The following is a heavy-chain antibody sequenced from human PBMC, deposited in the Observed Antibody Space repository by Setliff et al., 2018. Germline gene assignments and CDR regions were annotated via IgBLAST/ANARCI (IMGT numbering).Heavy chain of an antibody. V-gene: IGHV4-39*07. Sequence: LSLTCTVSGGSISSSSYYWGWIRQPPGKGLEWIGSIYYSGSTYYNPSLKSRVTISGDTSKTQVSLRLSSVTAADTAVYYCATRKSSGRLYYMDDWGKGTTVTVSS. J-gene: IGHJ6*03. CDR3: ATRKSSGRLYYMDD. CDR1: GGSISSSSYY. D-gene: IGHD1-26*01. CDR2: IYYSGST.